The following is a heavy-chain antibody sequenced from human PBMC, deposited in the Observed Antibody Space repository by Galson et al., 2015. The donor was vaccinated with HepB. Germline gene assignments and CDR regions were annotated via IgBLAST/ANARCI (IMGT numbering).Heavy chain of an antibody. J-gene: IGHJ6*02. Sequence: SLRLSCAASGFTFSSYAIHWVRLAPGKGLEWVAVISYDGSNKYYADSVKGRFTISRDNSKNTLYLQMNSLRAEDTAVYYCAKDQGAHFWSGSPDYGMDVWGQGTTVTVSS. CDR3: AKDQGAHFWSGSPDYGMDV. CDR1: GFTFSSYA. V-gene: IGHV3-30*04. D-gene: IGHD3-3*02. CDR2: ISYDGSNK.